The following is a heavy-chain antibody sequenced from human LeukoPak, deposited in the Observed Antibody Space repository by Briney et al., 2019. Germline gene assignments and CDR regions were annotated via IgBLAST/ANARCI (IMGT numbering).Heavy chain of an antibody. V-gene: IGHV1-2*02. J-gene: IGHJ1*01. CDR2: INPNSGDT. Sequence: ASVKVSCKASGYTFTGYYMHWVRQAPGQGLEWMGWINPNSGDTNYAQKFQGRVTMTRDTSISTAYMELSRLTSDDTAFYYCARGSYDSSDFEYFHHWGQGALLTVS. CDR3: ARGSYDSSDFEYFHH. CDR1: GYTFTGYY. D-gene: IGHD3-22*01.